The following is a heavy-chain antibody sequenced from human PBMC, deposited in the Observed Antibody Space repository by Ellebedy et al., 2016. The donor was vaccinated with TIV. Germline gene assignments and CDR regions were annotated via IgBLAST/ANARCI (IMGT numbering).Heavy chain of an antibody. CDR3: ARENGDYVECAY. CDR1: GFVVSSNY. J-gene: IGHJ4*02. Sequence: GESLKISXAASGFVVSSNYMNWVRQAPGKGLEWVSVIYRDDTTYYADSVKGRFTISRDNSKNTVYLQMDSLRAEDTAVYYCARENGDYVECAYWGQGTLVTVSS. D-gene: IGHD4-17*01. V-gene: IGHV3-53*01. CDR2: IYRDDTT.